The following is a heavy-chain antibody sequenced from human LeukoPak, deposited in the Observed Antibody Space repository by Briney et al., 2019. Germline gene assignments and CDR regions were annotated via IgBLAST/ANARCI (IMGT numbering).Heavy chain of an antibody. CDR3: ARDQSCGGDCYEAFDI. Sequence: PSETLSLTCTVSGGSISSSSYYWGWIRRPPGKGLEWIGSIYYSGSTYYNPSLKSRVTISVDTSKNQFSLKLSSVTAADTAVYYCARDQSCGGDCYEAFDIWGQGTMVTVSS. CDR1: GGSISSSSYY. D-gene: IGHD2-21*02. CDR2: IYYSGST. J-gene: IGHJ3*02. V-gene: IGHV4-39*07.